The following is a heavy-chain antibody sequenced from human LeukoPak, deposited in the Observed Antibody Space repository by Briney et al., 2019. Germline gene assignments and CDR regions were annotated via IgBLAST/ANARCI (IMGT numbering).Heavy chain of an antibody. CDR2: ISGSGGST. V-gene: IGHV3-23*01. CDR3: AGIAAAGPFDY. J-gene: IGHJ4*02. CDR1: GFTFSSYA. Sequence: GGSLRLSCAASGFTFSSYAMSWVRQAPGKGLEGVSAISGSGGSTYYADSVKGRFTISRDNSKNALYLQMNSLRAEDTAVYYCAGIAAAGPFDYWGQGTLVTVSS. D-gene: IGHD6-13*01.